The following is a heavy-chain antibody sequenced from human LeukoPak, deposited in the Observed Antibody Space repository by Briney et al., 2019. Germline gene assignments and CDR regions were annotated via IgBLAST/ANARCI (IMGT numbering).Heavy chain of an antibody. Sequence: GGSLRLSCAASGFTFSSYSFNWVRQAPGKGLEWVSSINTISSYIYYADSVKGRFTISRDNAKNSLSLQMNSLRVEDTAVYHCARLRRNSDSGGYYYYYDYWGQGTLVTVSS. J-gene: IGHJ4*02. CDR2: INTISSYI. CDR3: ARLRRNSDSGGYYYYYDY. D-gene: IGHD3-22*01. V-gene: IGHV3-21*01. CDR1: GFTFSSYS.